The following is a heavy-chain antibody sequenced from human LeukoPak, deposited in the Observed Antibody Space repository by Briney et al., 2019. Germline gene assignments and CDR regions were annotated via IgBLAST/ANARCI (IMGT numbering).Heavy chain of an antibody. Sequence: GASVKVSCKASGYTFTGYYMHWVRQAPGQGLEWMGWISAYNGNTNYAQKLQGRVTMTTDTSTSTAYMELRSLRSDDTAVYYCARVKGAHYYDSSGRRPLDYWGQGTLVTVSS. CDR2: ISAYNGNT. J-gene: IGHJ4*02. CDR3: ARVKGAHYYDSSGRRPLDY. D-gene: IGHD3-22*01. CDR1: GYTFTGYY. V-gene: IGHV1-18*04.